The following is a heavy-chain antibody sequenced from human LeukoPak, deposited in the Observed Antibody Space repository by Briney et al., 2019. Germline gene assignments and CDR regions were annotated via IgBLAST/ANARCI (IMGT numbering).Heavy chain of an antibody. J-gene: IGHJ4*02. CDR3: ARDRRSSSGWYYFDY. V-gene: IGHV1-46*01. Sequence: FQGRVTMARDTSTSTVYMELSSLRSEDTAVYYCARDRRSSSGWYYFDYWGQGTLVTVSS. D-gene: IGHD6-19*01.